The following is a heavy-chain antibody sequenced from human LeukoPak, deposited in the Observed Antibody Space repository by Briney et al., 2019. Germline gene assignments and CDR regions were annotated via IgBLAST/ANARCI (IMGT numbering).Heavy chain of an antibody. CDR3: ARDATSIVVVARRAFDI. CDR1: GFTFSSYS. J-gene: IGHJ3*02. Sequence: GGSLRLSCAASGFTFSSYSMNWVRQAPGKGLEWVSSISSSSSYIYYADSVKGRFTIPRDNAKNSLYLQMNSLRAEDTAVYYCARDATSIVVVARRAFDIWGQGTMVTVSS. D-gene: IGHD2-15*01. CDR2: ISSSSSYI. V-gene: IGHV3-21*01.